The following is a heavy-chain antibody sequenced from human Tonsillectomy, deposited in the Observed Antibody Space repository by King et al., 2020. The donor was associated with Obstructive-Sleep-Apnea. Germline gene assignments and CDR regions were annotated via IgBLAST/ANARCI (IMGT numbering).Heavy chain of an antibody. CDR3: AREVVL. CDR1: GFTFSSYS. V-gene: IGHV3-48*04. D-gene: IGHD2-15*01. Sequence: VQLVESGGGLVQPGGSLRLSCAASGFTFSSYSMNWVRQAPGKGLEWVSYISSSSSTIYYADSVKGRFTISRDNAKNSLYLQMNSLRAEDTAVYYCAREVVLGGQGTQVTVSS. J-gene: IGHJ4*02. CDR2: ISSSSSTI.